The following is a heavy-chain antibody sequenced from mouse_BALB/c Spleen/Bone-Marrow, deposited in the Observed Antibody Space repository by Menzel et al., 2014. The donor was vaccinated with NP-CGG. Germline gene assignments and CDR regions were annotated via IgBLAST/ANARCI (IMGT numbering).Heavy chain of an antibody. CDR3: ASYDGYYEGDWYFDV. CDR2: IDPYDSET. D-gene: IGHD2-3*01. Sequence: QVQLKQSGAELVRPGASVKLSCKASGYTFTSYWMNWVKQRPEQGLEWIGRIDPYDSETHYNQKFKDKAILTVDKSSSTAYMQLSRLTSEDSAVYYGASYDGYYEGDWYFDVWGAGTTVTVSS. J-gene: IGHJ1*01. CDR1: GYTFTSYW. V-gene: IGHV1-74*01.